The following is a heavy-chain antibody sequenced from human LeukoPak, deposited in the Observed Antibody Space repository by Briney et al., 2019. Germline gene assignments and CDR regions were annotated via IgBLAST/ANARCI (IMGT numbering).Heavy chain of an antibody. CDR3: ARDGLGYCSGGSCYGG. D-gene: IGHD2-15*01. CDR2: ISYDGSNK. CDR1: GSTFSSYA. V-gene: IGHV3-30-3*01. J-gene: IGHJ4*02. Sequence: GRSLRLSCAASGSTFSSYAMHWVRQAPGKGLEWVAVISYDGSNKYYADSVKGRFTISRDNSKNTLYLQMNSLRAEDTAVYYCARDGLGYCSGGSCYGGWGQGTLVTVSS.